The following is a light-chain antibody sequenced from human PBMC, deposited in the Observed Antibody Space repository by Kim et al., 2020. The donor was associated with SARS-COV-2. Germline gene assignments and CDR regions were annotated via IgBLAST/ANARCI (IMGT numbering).Light chain of an antibody. Sequence: SASVGHRLTITCQTSRDISNYLKWYPQKPGKAPNLLLHDASILETGVPSMFRGSGSGTEFTLTITGLRPEDFATYYCKQYDNVPYRFGQGTKLEI. CDR1: RDISNY. CDR3: KQYDNVPYR. J-gene: IGKJ2*03. CDR2: DAS. V-gene: IGKV1-33*01.